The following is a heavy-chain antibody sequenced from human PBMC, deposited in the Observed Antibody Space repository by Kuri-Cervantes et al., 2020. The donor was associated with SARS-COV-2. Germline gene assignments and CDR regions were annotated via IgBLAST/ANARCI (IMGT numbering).Heavy chain of an antibody. CDR3: ARDGVSLEGYYYYYMDV. J-gene: IGHJ6*03. CDR2: IKQDGSEK. Sequence: GESLKISCAASGFTFSSYSMNWVRQAPGKGLEWVANIKQDGSEKYYVDSVKGRFTISRDNAKNSLYLQMNSLRAEDTAVYYCARDGVSLEGYYYYYMDVWGKGTTVTVSS. D-gene: IGHD3-3*01. CDR1: GFTFSSYS. V-gene: IGHV3-7*01.